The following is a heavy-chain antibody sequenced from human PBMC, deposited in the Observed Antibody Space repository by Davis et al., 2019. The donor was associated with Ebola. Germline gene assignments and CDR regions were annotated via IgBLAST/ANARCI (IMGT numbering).Heavy chain of an antibody. V-gene: IGHV3-33*08. CDR3: ARDPNPNHYYYYMDV. J-gene: IGHJ6*03. CDR1: GITFSSFG. Sequence: GESLKISCAASGITFSSFGMHWVRQAPGKGLEWVAVIWDDGSNKYYADSVKGRFTISRDNSKNTLYLQMNSLRAEDTAVYYCARDPNPNHYYYYMDVWGKGTTVTVSS. CDR2: IWDDGSNK. D-gene: IGHD2-8*01.